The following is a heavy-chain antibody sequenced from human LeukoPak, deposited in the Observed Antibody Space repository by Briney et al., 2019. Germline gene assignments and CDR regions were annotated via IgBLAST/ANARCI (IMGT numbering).Heavy chain of an antibody. CDR2: IIPIFGTA. CDR1: GGTFSSYA. D-gene: IGHD5-18*01. CDR3: ARVSYGYYWFDP. J-gene: IGHJ5*02. V-gene: IGHV1-69*05. Sequence: SVKVSCKASGGTFSSYAISWVRQAPGQGLEWMGRIIPIFGTANYAQKFQGRVTITTDESTSTAYMELSSLRSEDTAVYYCARVSYGYYWFDPWGQGTLVTVSS.